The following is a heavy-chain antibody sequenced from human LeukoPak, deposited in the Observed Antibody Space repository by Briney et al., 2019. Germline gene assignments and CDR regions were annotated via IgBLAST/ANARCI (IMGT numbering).Heavy chain of an antibody. V-gene: IGHV3-23*01. CDR3: ARSELGYNYYYMDV. CDR1: GFTFSTYA. D-gene: IGHD3-10*01. CDR2: ISGSGDTT. Sequence: GGSLRLSCAVSGFTFSTYAMTWVRQAPGKGLEWVSSISGSGDTTYYADSVKGRFTISRDNSKKSLYLQMNSLRAEDTAVYYCARSELGYNYYYMDVWGKGTTVTISS. J-gene: IGHJ6*03.